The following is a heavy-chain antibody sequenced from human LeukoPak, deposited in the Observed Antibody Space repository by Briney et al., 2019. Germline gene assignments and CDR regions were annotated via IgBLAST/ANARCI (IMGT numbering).Heavy chain of an antibody. CDR1: GGSISSSSYY. V-gene: IGHV4-39*07. CDR3: ARVVLMDIVVVRLRGGADAFDI. D-gene: IGHD2-15*01. J-gene: IGHJ3*02. Sequence: PSETLSLTCTVSGGSISSSSYYWGWIRQPPGKGLEWIGSIYYSGSTYYNPSLKSRVTISVDTSKNQFSLKLSSVTAADTAVYYCARVVLMDIVVVRLRGGADAFDIWGQGTMVTVSS. CDR2: IYYSGST.